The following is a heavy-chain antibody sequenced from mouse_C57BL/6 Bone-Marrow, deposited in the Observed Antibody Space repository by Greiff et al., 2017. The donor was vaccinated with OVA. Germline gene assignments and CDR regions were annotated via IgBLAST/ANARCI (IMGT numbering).Heavy chain of an antibody. V-gene: IGHV2-5*01. CDR3: AKMDYYGSSYYWYFDV. D-gene: IGHD1-1*01. CDR2: IWRGGST. J-gene: IGHJ1*03. Sequence: QVQLKESGPGLVQPSQNLSITCTVSGFSLTSYGVHWVRQSPGKGLEWLGVIWRGGSTDYNAAFMSRLSITKDNSKSQVFFKMNSLQADDTAIYYCAKMDYYGSSYYWYFDVWGTGTTVTVSS. CDR1: GFSLTSYG.